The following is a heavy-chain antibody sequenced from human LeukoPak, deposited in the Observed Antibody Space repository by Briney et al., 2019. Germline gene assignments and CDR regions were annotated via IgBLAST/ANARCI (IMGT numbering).Heavy chain of an antibody. D-gene: IGHD3-3*01. V-gene: IGHV4-59*12. CDR3: ARVDDFWSGYYYHMDV. J-gene: IGHJ6*03. CDR2: IHHSGST. CDR1: GGSISSYY. Sequence: SETLSLTCTVSGGSISSYYWSWIRQPPGKGLEWIGYIHHSGSTNYNPSLKSRVTISVDTSKSQFSLKLSSVTAADTAVYYCARVDDFWSGYYYHMDVWGKGTTVTVSS.